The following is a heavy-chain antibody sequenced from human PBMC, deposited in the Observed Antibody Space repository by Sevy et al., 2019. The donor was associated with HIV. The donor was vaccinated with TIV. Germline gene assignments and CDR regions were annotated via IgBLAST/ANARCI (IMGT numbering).Heavy chain of an antibody. CDR1: GFTVSSNY. CDR3: ASGYYYDSSGPPAAAFDI. CDR2: IYSGGST. D-gene: IGHD3-22*01. Sequence: GGSLRLSCAASGFTVSSNYMSWVRQAPGKGLEWVSVIYSGGSTYYADSVKGRFTISRDNSKNTLYLQMNSLRAEDTAVYYCASGYYYDSSGPPAAAFDIWGQVTMVTVSS. J-gene: IGHJ3*02. V-gene: IGHV3-53*01.